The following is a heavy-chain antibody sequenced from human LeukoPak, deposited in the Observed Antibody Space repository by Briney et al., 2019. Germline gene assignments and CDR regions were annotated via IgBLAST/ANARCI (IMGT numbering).Heavy chain of an antibody. CDR2: MYTSGST. CDR3: TRSRERYCTSGSCYIDLQAR. D-gene: IGHD2-2*02. V-gene: IGHV4-61*02. J-gene: IGHJ4*02. Sequence: SQTPSLTCTVSGGSIISGYYYWSWIRQPAGKGLEWIGRMYTSGSTEYNPSLNSRVTISVDTSKNQFSLKLSSVTAADTAVYYCTRSRERYCTSGSCYIDLQARWGQGTLVTVSS. CDR1: GGSIISGYYY.